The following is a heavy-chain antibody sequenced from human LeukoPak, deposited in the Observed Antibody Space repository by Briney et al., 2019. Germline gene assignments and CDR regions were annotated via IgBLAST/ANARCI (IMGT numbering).Heavy chain of an antibody. V-gene: IGHV4-59*04. CDR2: IYYSGST. CDR1: GGSISSYY. D-gene: IGHD2-15*01. Sequence: SETLSLTCTVSGGSISSYYWSWIRQPPGKGLEWIGYIYYSGSTYYNPSLKSRVTISVDTSKNQFSLKLSSVTAADTAVYYCARSTIAVSIWFDPWGQGTLVTVSS. J-gene: IGHJ5*02. CDR3: ARSTIAVSIWFDP.